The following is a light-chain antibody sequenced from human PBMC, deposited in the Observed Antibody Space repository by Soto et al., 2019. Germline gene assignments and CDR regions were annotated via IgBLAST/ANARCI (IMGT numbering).Light chain of an antibody. V-gene: IGKV1-27*01. CDR1: PGISNY. CDR3: QRYNRAPWT. CDR2: AAS. Sequence: DIQMTQSPSSLSASVGDRVTITCRASPGISNYLAWYQQKPGKVPKLLIYAASTLQSGVPSRFSGSGSGTYFTLTISSLQPEDVATFYCQRYNRAPWTFGQGTKVEIK. J-gene: IGKJ1*01.